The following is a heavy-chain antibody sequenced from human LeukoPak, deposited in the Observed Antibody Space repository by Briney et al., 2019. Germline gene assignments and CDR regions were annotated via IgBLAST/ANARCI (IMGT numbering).Heavy chain of an antibody. CDR3: AKDGYYDFWSGYPPGGLLY. CDR1: GFTFSSYW. CDR2: IKQDGSEK. V-gene: IGHV3-7*01. J-gene: IGHJ4*02. Sequence: GGSLRLSCAASGFTFSSYWMSWVRQAPGKGLEWVANIKQDGSEKYYVDSVKGRFTISRDNAKNSLYLQMNSLRAEDTAVYYCAKDGYYDFWSGYPPGGLLYWGQGTLVTVSS. D-gene: IGHD3-3*01.